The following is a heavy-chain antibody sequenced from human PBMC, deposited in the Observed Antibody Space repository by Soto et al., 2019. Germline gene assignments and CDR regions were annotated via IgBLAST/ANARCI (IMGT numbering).Heavy chain of an antibody. CDR3: ARDWVAAAENYYGMDV. Sequence: SETLSLTCTVSGGSISSYYWSWIRQPPGKGLEWIGYIYYSGSTNYNPSLKSRVTISVDTSKNQFSLKLSSVTAADTAVYYCARDWVAAAENYYGMDVWGQGTTVTVSS. CDR2: IYYSGST. CDR1: GGSISSYY. D-gene: IGHD6-13*01. V-gene: IGHV4-59*01. J-gene: IGHJ6*02.